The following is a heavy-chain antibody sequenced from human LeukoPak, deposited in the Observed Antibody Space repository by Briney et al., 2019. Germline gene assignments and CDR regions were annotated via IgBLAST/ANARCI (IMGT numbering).Heavy chain of an antibody. CDR3: ARGMAATGGIFDY. V-gene: IGHV4-31*03. D-gene: IGHD7-27*01. J-gene: IGHJ4*02. CDR2: IYYSGST. Sequence: SETLSLTCTVSGGSISSGVYYWGWIRQHPGKGLEWIGYIYYSGSTYYNPSLKSRVTISVDTSKNQFSLKLSSVTAADTAVYYCARGMAATGGIFDYWGQGTLVTVSS. CDR1: GGSISSGVYY.